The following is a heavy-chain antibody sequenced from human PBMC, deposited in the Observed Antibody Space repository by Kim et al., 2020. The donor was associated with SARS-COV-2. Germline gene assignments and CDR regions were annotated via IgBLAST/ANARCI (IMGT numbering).Heavy chain of an antibody. CDR2: INHSGST. D-gene: IGHD6-19*01. V-gene: IGHV4-34*01. CDR3: ARLPRTGYSSGWY. Sequence: SETLSLTCAVYGGSFSDYYWSWIRQPPGKGLEWIGEINHSGSTNYNPSLKSRVTISVDTSKNQFSLKLSSVTAADTAVYYCARLPRTGYSSGWY. J-gene: IGHJ2*01. CDR1: GGSFSDYY.